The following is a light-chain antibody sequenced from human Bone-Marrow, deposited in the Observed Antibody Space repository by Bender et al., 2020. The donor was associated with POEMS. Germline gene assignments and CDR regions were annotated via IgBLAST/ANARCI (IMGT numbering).Light chain of an antibody. CDR1: SSDIGTYNY. J-gene: IGLJ3*02. CDR3: QSYDNSLGGWV. V-gene: IGLV2-14*03. Sequence: QSALTQPASVSGSPGQSITISCTGTSSDIGTYNYVSWYQQHAGEAPKLLIYDVSNRPSGVSNRFSGSKSGNTASLPVSGLQAEDEGDYYCQSYDNSLGGWVFGGGTKLTVL. CDR2: DVS.